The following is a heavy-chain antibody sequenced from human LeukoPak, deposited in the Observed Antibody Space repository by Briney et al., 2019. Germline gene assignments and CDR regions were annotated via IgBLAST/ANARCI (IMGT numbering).Heavy chain of an antibody. CDR2: IIPILGIA. CDR1: GGTFSSYA. D-gene: IGHD5-18*01. CDR3: ARCAYSYDENPLYYFDY. J-gene: IGHJ4*02. Sequence: ASVKVSCKASGGTFSSYAISWVRQAPGQGLEWMGRIIPILGIANYAQKFQGRVTITADESTSTAYMELSSLRSEDTAVYYCARCAYSYDENPLYYFDYWGQGTLVTVSS. V-gene: IGHV1-69*04.